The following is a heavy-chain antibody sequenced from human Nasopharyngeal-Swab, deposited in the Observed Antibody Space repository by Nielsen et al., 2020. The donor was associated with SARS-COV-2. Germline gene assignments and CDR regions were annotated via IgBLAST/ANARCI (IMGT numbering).Heavy chain of an antibody. CDR3: AKDRDSGDDSDDYYHYYGMDV. CDR1: GFTFSNFA. CDR2: ISGSDHTT. J-gene: IGHJ6*02. Sequence: GSLRLSCAASGFTFSNFAMSWVRQAPGKGLEWASVISGSDHTTYYADSVKGRFTISRDNSKNTVNLQMNSLRVEDTAIYYCAKDRDSGDDSDDYYHYYGMDVWGQGTTVTVFS. D-gene: IGHD5-12*01. V-gene: IGHV3-23*01.